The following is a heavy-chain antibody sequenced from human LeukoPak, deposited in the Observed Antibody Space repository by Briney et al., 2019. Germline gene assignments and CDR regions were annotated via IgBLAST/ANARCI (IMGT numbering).Heavy chain of an antibody. CDR3: AKDVYSSSWSSFDY. V-gene: IGHV3-23*01. J-gene: IGHJ4*02. Sequence: GGSLRLFCAASGFTFSSYAMSWVRQAPGKGLEWVSAISGSGGSTFYADSVKGRFTISRDNSKNTLYLQMNSLRAEDTAVYYCAKDVYSSSWSSFDYWGQGTLVTVSS. CDR2: ISGSGGST. CDR1: GFTFSSYA. D-gene: IGHD6-13*01.